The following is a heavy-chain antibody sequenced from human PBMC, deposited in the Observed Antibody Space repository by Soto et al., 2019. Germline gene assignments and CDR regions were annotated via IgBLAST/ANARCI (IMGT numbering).Heavy chain of an antibody. CDR3: ARERYCSGGSCRHFDY. V-gene: IGHV3-21*01. J-gene: IGHJ4*02. CDR2: ISSSSSYI. CDR1: GFTFSSYG. Sequence: PGGSLRLSCAASGFTFSSYGMNWVRQAPGKGLEWVSSISSSSSYIYYADSVKGRFTISRDNAKNSLYLQMNSLRAEDTAVYYCARERYCSGGSCRHFDYWGQGTLVTVSS. D-gene: IGHD2-15*01.